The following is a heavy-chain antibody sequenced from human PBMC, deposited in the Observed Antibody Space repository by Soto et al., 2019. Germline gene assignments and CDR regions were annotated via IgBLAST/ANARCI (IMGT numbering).Heavy chain of an antibody. V-gene: IGHV1-2*04. CDR1: GYTFNGYY. CDR3: ARAGIAAAGTALAWFDP. D-gene: IGHD6-13*01. Sequence: ASVKVSCKASGYTFNGYYMHWVRKAPGQGLEWMGWINPNSGGTNYAQKFQGWVTMTRDTSISTAYMELSRLRSDDTAVYYCARAGIAAAGTALAWFDPWGQGTLVTVSS. CDR2: INPNSGGT. J-gene: IGHJ5*02.